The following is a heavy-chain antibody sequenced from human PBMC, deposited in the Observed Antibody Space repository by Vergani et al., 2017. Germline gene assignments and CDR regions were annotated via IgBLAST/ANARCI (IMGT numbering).Heavy chain of an antibody. CDR1: GFTFNSYG. CDR2: IRSDESRR. CDR3: ARQPLGYCSTTTCEFFGGVDY. D-gene: IGHD2-2*01. Sequence: VHLEESGGGLVQPGGSLRLSCAASGFTFNSYGMHWVRQAPGKGLEWVASIRSDESRRYYGDSMEGPFTISRDNSKNTLYLQMKSLRPEDTAVYYCARQPLGYCSTTTCEFFGGVDYWGQGTLVTVSS. J-gene: IGHJ4*02. V-gene: IGHV3-30*02.